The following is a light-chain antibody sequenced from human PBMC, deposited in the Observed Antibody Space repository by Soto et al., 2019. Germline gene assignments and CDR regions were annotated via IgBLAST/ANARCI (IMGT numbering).Light chain of an antibody. CDR2: GVN. CDR1: NSDIGSYDF. CDR3: SSCTTSDTLM. Sequence: QSVLTQPASVSGSPGQSITISCTGSNSDIGSYDFVSWYQQFPGKAPKLLIYGVNRRTSGVSYRFSGSKSGNTASLTISGLQPEDECNYYCSSCTTSDTLMFGGGTKVTVL. V-gene: IGLV2-14*01. J-gene: IGLJ3*02.